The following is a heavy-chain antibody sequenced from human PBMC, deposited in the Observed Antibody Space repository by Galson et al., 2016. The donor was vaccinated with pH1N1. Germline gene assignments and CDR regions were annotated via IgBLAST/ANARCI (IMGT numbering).Heavy chain of an antibody. CDR3: ARHDYGGCFDP. D-gene: IGHD4-23*01. Sequence: SVKVSCKASGYTFTDHCIHWVRQAPGQGLEWMGRISPDSGGTNYAQKFRGRVTMTGDTSINTAYMELSRLRSDDTAVYYCARHDYGGCFDPWGQGTLVTVSS. CDR1: GYTFTDHC. CDR2: ISPDSGGT. J-gene: IGHJ5*02. V-gene: IGHV1-2*06.